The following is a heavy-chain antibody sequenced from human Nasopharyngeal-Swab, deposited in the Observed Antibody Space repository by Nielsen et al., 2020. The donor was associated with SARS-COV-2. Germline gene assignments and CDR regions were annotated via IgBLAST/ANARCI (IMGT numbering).Heavy chain of an antibody. V-gene: IGHV3-21*01. CDR1: GFTFSTYN. D-gene: IGHD1-1*01. CDR3: ARSPMTSYNNYYYYYGMDV. Sequence: GESLKISCAASGFTFSTYNMIWVRQAPGKGLEWVSSISSSSSYIYYADSVKGRFTISRDNAKNSLYLQMNSLRAEDTAVYYCARSPMTSYNNYYYYYGMDVWGQGTTVTVSS. CDR2: ISSSSSYI. J-gene: IGHJ6*02.